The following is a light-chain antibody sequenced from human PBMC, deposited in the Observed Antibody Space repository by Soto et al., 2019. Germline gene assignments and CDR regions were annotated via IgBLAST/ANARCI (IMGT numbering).Light chain of an antibody. Sequence: EIVLTQSPATLSLSPGERATLSCRASQSVSPGLPWYQQKRGQAPRLLIYETSNRATGIPARFGGSGSGTDFSLTITSLEPEDFAVYYCQQRAGWPLTFGGGTKV. CDR3: QQRAGWPLT. CDR2: ETS. J-gene: IGKJ4*01. CDR1: QSVSPG. V-gene: IGKV3-11*01.